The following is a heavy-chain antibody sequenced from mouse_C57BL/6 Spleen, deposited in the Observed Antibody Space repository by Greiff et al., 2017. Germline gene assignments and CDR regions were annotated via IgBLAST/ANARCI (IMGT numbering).Heavy chain of an antibody. V-gene: IGHV1-15*01. J-gene: IGHJ2*01. Sequence: QVQLQQSGAELVRPGASVTLSCKASGYTFTDYEMHWVKQTPVHGLEWIGAIDPETGGTAYNQKFKGKATLTADKSSSTAYMDLLSLTSKDSAVYYCTYGKGHFDYWGQGTTLTVSS. CDR3: TYGKGHFDY. D-gene: IGHD2-1*01. CDR1: GYTFTDYE. CDR2: IDPETGGT.